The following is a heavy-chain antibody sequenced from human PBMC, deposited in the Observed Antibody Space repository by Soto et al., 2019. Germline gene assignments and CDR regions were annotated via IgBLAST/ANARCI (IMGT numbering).Heavy chain of an antibody. Sequence: SETLSLTCAVSGASFTSNDWWTWVRQPPGRGLEWIGEIYRTGSTNYNPSLKSRVTISLDKSENQFSLKVASLTAADTAVYYCASRDPGTSVNYWGQGTLVTVSS. D-gene: IGHD1-7*01. J-gene: IGHJ4*02. CDR2: IYRTGST. CDR3: ASRDPGTSVNY. V-gene: IGHV4-4*02. CDR1: GASFTSNDW.